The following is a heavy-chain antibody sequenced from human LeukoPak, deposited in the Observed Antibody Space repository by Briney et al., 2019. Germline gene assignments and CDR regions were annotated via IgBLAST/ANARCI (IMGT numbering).Heavy chain of an antibody. Sequence: GASVKVSCKASGYTFTSYDINWVRPATGQGLEWMGWMNPNSGNTGYAQKFQGRVTITRNTSISTAYMELSSLRSEDTAVYYCARGPPDTAMVGDYFDYWGQGTLVTVSS. D-gene: IGHD5-18*01. CDR2: MNPNSGNT. CDR3: ARGPPDTAMVGDYFDY. J-gene: IGHJ4*02. V-gene: IGHV1-8*03. CDR1: GYTFTSYD.